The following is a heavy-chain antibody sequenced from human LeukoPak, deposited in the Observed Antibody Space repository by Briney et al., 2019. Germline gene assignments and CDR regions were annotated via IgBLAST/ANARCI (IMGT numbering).Heavy chain of an antibody. J-gene: IGHJ4*02. D-gene: IGHD3-22*01. V-gene: IGHV3-53*01. CDR1: GFTVSNNY. CDR3: ARDFLRSSGYY. Sequence: PGGSLRASCAASGFTVSNNYMSWVRQAPGKGLEWVSVIYSGGSIYYADSVKGRFTISRDNSKNTLYLQMNSLRVEDTAVYYCARDFLRSSGYYWGQGTLVTVSS. CDR2: IYSGGSI.